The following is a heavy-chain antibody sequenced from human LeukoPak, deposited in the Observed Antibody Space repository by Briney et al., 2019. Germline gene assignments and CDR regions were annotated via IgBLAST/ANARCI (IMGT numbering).Heavy chain of an antibody. Sequence: SETLSLTCTVSGGSISSSSYYWGWIRQPPGKGLEWIGSIYYSGSTYYNPSLKSRVTISVDTSKNQFSLKLSSVTAADTAVYYCARDDWSSSYAFDIWGQGTMVTVSS. V-gene: IGHV4-39*07. D-gene: IGHD6-6*01. CDR2: IYYSGST. CDR1: GGSISSSSYY. J-gene: IGHJ3*02. CDR3: ARDDWSSSYAFDI.